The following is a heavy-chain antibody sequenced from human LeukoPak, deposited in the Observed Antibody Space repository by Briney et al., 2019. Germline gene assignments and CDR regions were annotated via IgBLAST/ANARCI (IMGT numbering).Heavy chain of an antibody. CDR1: GGTFNSYA. Sequence: EASVKVSCKASGGTFNSYAISWVRQAPGQGLEWMGGIIPIFGTGNYAQKFQGRVTITADKSTNTAYMELSSLKSEDTAVYYCARDHDLTGTYEYLKYWGQGTLVSVSS. CDR2: IIPIFGTG. D-gene: IGHD7-27*01. J-gene: IGHJ1*01. CDR3: ARDHDLTGTYEYLKY. V-gene: IGHV1-69*06.